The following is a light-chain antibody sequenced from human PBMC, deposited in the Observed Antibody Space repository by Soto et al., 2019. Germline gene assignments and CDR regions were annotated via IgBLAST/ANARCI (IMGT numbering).Light chain of an antibody. J-gene: IGKJ2*01. CDR2: DAS. Sequence: EIVLTQAPATLSLSPGERATLSCRASQSVSSYLAWYQQKPGQAPRLLIYDASSRATGIPARFSGSGSGTDFTLTISSLEPEDFAVYYCQQRSNWPYTVGQGTKLEI. V-gene: IGKV3-11*01. CDR3: QQRSNWPYT. CDR1: QSVSSY.